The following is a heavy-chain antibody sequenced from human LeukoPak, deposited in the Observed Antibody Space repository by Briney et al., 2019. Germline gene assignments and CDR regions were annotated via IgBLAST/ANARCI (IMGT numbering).Heavy chain of an antibody. CDR1: GGSSSDTTYY. V-gene: IGHV4-39*01. D-gene: IGHD3-22*01. CDR3: ASPSKMVISRGGFDI. CDR2: IYFSET. Sequence: SETLSLTCTVSGGSSSDTTYYWAWIRQPPGKGLEWIGSIYFSETKYNPSLKTRIIISGVTSRNQFSLKLSSVTAADTAVYYCASPSKMVISRGGFDIWGQGTMVTVSA. J-gene: IGHJ3*02.